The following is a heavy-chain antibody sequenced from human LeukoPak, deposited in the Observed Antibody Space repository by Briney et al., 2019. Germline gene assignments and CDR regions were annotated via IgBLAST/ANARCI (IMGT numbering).Heavy chain of an antibody. D-gene: IGHD3-10*01. Sequence: SETLSLTCTVSGGSISSYYWSWIRQPPGKGLEWIGYIYYSGSTNYNPSLKSRVTISVDTSKNQFSLKLSSVTAADTAVYYCASMGSLWSGYYFDYWGQGTLVTVSS. CDR1: GGSISSYY. CDR2: IYYSGST. J-gene: IGHJ4*02. CDR3: ASMGSLWSGYYFDY. V-gene: IGHV4-59*08.